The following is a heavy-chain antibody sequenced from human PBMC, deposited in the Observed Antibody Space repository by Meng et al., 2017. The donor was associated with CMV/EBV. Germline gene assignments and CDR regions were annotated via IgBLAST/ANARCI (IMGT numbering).Heavy chain of an antibody. V-gene: IGHV4-30-4*08. CDR2: IYYSGST. Sequence: QRRDAGPSCVKPPQPLSLTCCVSCGSISSGDYYWSWIRQPPGKGLEWIGYIYYSGSTYYNPSLKSRVTISVDTSKNQFSLKLSSVTAADTAVYYCARVYCSGGSCYGNWFDPWGQGTLVTVSS. J-gene: IGHJ5*02. CDR1: CGSISSGDYY. CDR3: ARVYCSGGSCYGNWFDP. D-gene: IGHD2-15*01.